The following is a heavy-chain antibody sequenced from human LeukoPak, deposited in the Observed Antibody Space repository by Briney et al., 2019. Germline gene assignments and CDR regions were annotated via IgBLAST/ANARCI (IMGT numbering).Heavy chain of an antibody. V-gene: IGHV4-34*01. Sequence: SETLSLTCAVYGESFSGYHWSWFRQPPGKGLEWIGEINHSGSTNYNPSLKSRVTISVDTSKNQFSLKLSSVTAADTAVYYCARRPRNSGSYDGRSGLDYWGQGTLVTVSS. CDR1: GESFSGYH. CDR2: INHSGST. J-gene: IGHJ4*02. D-gene: IGHD1-26*01. CDR3: ARRPRNSGSYDGRSGLDY.